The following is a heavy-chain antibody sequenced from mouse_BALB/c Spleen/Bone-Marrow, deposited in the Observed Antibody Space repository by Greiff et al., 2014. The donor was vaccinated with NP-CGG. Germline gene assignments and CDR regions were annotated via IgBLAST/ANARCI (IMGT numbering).Heavy chain of an antibody. CDR1: GFTFSSYG. J-gene: IGHJ2*01. V-gene: IGHV5-6-3*01. Sequence: EVKLEESGGGLVQPGGSLKLSCAASGFTFSSYGMSWVRQTPDKRLELVATINSNGGSTYYPDSVKGRFTISRDNAKNTLYLQMSSLKSEDTAMYYCARDYYGSSDHWGQGTTLTVSS. CDR2: INSNGGST. D-gene: IGHD1-1*01. CDR3: ARDYYGSSDH.